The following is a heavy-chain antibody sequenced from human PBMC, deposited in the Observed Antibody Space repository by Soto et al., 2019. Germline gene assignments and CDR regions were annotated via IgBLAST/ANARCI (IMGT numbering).Heavy chain of an antibody. CDR3: ARDRKYYYDSSGYRDLDY. Sequence: ASVKVSCKASGYTFTSYDINWVRQATGQGLEWMGWMNPNSGNTGYAQKLQGRVTMTTDTSTSTAYMELRSLRSDDTAVYYCARDRKYYYDSSGYRDLDYWGQGTLVTVSS. V-gene: IGHV1-8*01. J-gene: IGHJ4*02. D-gene: IGHD3-22*01. CDR1: GYTFTSYD. CDR2: MNPNSGNT.